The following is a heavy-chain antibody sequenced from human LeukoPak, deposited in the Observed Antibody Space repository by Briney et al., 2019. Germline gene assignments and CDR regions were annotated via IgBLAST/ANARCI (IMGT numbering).Heavy chain of an antibody. CDR1: GGSISSYY. D-gene: IGHD6-13*01. CDR3: ARNLGGSSWVFDY. J-gene: IGHJ4*02. CDR2: IYYSGST. V-gene: IGHV4-59*01. Sequence: SETLSLTCTVSGGSISSYYWSWIRQPPGKGLEWIGYIYYSGSTNYNPSLKSRVTISSDTSKNLFSLKLSSVTAADTAVYYCARNLGGSSWVFDYWGQGTLVTVSS.